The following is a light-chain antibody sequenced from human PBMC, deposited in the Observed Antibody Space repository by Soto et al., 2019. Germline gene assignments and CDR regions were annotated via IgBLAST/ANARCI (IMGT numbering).Light chain of an antibody. V-gene: IGKV3-15*01. CDR3: QQRSNWPRGT. J-gene: IGKJ2*02. Sequence: EIVMTQSPDMLSVSPGERATLSCRVSQSISSNLAWYQQKPGQAPRLLIYDTSTRATSIPARFSGSGSGTEFTLTISGLQSEDFAVYYCQQRSNWPRGTFGQGTKLEIK. CDR2: DTS. CDR1: QSISSN.